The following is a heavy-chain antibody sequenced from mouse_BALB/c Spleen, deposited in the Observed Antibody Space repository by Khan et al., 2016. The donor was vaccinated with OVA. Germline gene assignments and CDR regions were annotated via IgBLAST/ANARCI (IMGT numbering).Heavy chain of an antibody. Sequence: QIQLVQSGPELKKPGETVKISCKASVYTFTNYGMNWVKQAPGKGLQWMGWINSNTGEATYADDFKGRFAFSLETSASTAYLQIKNLKNEDTATYFCVRGGRRAMDYWGQGTSVTVSS. CDR3: VRGGRRAMDY. V-gene: IGHV9-3*02. J-gene: IGHJ4*01. CDR2: INSNTGEA. D-gene: IGHD3-3*01. CDR1: VYTFTNYG.